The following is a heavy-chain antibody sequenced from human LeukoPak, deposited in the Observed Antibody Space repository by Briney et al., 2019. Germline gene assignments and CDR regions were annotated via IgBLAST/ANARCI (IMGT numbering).Heavy chain of an antibody. D-gene: IGHD1-26*01. V-gene: IGHV3-23*01. J-gene: IGHJ6*02. CDR1: GFIFSSYS. Sequence: GGSLRLSCAASGFIFSSYSMSWVRQAPGKGLEWVSLISDSGGNTYYADSVKGRFTISRDNSKNTLSLQMNSLRAEDTAVYYCAKDVRVGGGGMDVWGQGTPVTVSS. CDR2: ISDSGGNT. CDR3: AKDVRVGGGGMDV.